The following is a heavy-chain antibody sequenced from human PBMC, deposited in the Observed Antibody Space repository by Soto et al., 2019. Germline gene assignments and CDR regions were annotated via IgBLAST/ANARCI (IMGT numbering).Heavy chain of an antibody. Sequence: PSETLSRTCAVYCGSFSGYYWSWIRQPPGKGLEWVVEINHSGSTSYNPSLKSRVTISVDTSQNQFSLKLSSVTAADTAVHYCARGTVGAATTYYYYYAMEVWGNGTTVTASS. D-gene: IGHD1-26*01. V-gene: IGHV4-34*01. CDR3: ARGTVGAATTYYYYYAMEV. J-gene: IGHJ6*04. CDR1: CGSFSGYY. CDR2: INHSGST.